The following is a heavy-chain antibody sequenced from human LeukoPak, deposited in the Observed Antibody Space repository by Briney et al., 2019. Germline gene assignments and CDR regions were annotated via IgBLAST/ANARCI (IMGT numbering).Heavy chain of an antibody. CDR3: ARRYYYGSGSPEY. V-gene: IGHV4-39*01. J-gene: IGHJ4*02. Sequence: SETLSLTCAVSGDSISTSAYYWDWSRQPPGKGLEWIGNINYDGNTRYNPSLKSRVTLSVDRSKNQFSLKLSSVTAADTAVYYCARRYYYGSGSPEYWGQGSLVTVSS. CDR1: GDSISTSAYY. D-gene: IGHD3-10*01. CDR2: INYDGNT.